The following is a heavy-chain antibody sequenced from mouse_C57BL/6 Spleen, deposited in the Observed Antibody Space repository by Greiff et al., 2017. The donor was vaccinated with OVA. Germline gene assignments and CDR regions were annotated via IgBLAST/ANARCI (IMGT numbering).Heavy chain of an antibody. CDR2: IYPGNSDT. Sequence: EVKLVESGPVLARPGASVKMSCKTSGYTFTSYWMHWVKQRPGQGLEWIGAIYPGNSDTSYNQKFKGKAKLTAVTSASTAYMELSSLTNEDSAVYYCTSLYDGSLDYWGQGTTLTVSS. V-gene: IGHV1-5*01. CDR3: TSLYDGSLDY. CDR1: GYTFTSYW. D-gene: IGHD2-3*01. J-gene: IGHJ2*01.